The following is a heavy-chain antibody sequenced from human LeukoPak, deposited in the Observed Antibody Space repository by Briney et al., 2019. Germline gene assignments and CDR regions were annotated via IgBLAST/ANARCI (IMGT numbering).Heavy chain of an antibody. J-gene: IGHJ4*02. CDR3: VRSDNSGYYPRTLDY. CDR1: GYTFSAYG. D-gene: IGHD3-22*01. Sequence: GASVKVSCKASGYTFSAYGFSWVRQAPGQGLEWMGWISTYNGNRNYAQKFQGRATMTTDTSTSTAYMELRSLRSDDTAMYYCVRSDNSGYYPRTLDYWGQGTLVTVSS. CDR2: ISTYNGNR. V-gene: IGHV1-18*01.